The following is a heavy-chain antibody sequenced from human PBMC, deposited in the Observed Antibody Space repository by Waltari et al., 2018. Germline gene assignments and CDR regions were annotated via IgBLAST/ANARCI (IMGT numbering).Heavy chain of an antibody. J-gene: IGHJ4*02. Sequence: QVQLVQSGAEVKRPGASVMVSCKASGYTLSGYYINWVRQAPGQGLEWMGRFNPSSGDTDYAQKFQGRVTMTRDTSSNTAYLELTSLTSDDTAVYYCAKTGDFYSLEYWGQGSLVTVSS. CDR1: GYTLSGYY. D-gene: IGHD3-3*01. CDR3: AKTGDFYSLEY. CDR2: FNPSSGDT. V-gene: IGHV1-2*06.